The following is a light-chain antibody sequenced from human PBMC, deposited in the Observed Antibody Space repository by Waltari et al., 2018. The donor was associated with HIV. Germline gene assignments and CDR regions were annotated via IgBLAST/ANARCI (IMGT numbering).Light chain of an antibody. CDR1: GSNIGAGYD. CDR2: GNI. Sequence: QPVLTQPPSVSGAPGLGVTVPCTGRGSNIGAGYDVHWYQQLPGTAPKLLIYGNINRPSGVPDRFSASKSGTSASLAITGLQPEDEADYYCQSYDSSLSAWVFGGGTKLTVL. CDR3: QSYDSSLSAWV. J-gene: IGLJ3*02. V-gene: IGLV1-40*01.